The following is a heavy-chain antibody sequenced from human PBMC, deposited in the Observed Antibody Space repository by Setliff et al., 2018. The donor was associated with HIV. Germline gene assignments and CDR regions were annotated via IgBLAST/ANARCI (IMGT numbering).Heavy chain of an antibody. J-gene: IGHJ6*03. CDR2: IYYSGST. CDR1: GGSTTSGGYY. CDR3: ARGATLLPGYSDRWEYFYMDV. D-gene: IGHD5-12*01. V-gene: IGHV4-31*03. Sequence: SETLSLTCSVSGGSTTSGGYYWSWIRQHPGKGLEYIGYIYYSGSTYYSPSLKSRVTISVDTSKNQFSLKLSSVTAADTAVYYCARGATLLPGYSDRWEYFYMDVWGKGTKVTVSS.